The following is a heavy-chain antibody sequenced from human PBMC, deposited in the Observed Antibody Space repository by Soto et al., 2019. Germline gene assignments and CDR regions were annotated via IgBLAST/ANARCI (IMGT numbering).Heavy chain of an antibody. J-gene: IGHJ4*02. Sequence: QVDLVESGGGVVQPGKSLRLSCATSGFTFSEDAMQWVRQAPGKGLVWVAVIWYDGSKKHYADSVKGRFTISRDNTQNTRFLQIIILTAKDTAVNWCARVGLHTAMFSGIDYWGLGSLVTVSS. V-gene: IGHV3-33*01. CDR3: ARVGLHTAMFSGIDY. CDR2: IWYDGSKK. D-gene: IGHD5-18*01. CDR1: GFTFSEDA.